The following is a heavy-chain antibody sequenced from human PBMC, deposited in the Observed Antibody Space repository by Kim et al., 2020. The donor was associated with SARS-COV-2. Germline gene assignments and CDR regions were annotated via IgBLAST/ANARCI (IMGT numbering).Heavy chain of an antibody. CDR2: IWYDGSNK. V-gene: IGHV3-33*06. J-gene: IGHJ4*02. Sequence: GGSLRLSCAASGFTFSSYAMHWVRQAPGKGLEWVAVIWYDGSNKYYADSVKGRFTISRDNSKNTLYLQMNGLRAEDTAVYYCAKDSWFGESIPYYFDYWGQGTLVTVSS. D-gene: IGHD3-10*01. CDR3: AKDSWFGESIPYYFDY. CDR1: GFTFSSYA.